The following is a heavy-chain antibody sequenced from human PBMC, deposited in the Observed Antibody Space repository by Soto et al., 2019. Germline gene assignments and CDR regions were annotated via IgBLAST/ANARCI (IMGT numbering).Heavy chain of an antibody. CDR1: GFAFSTYS. CDR3: AREGINNYNEYYFDS. Sequence: GGSLRLSCAASGFAFSTYSMNWVRQAPGKGLEWVSSISGSGNYTHYAEVLRGRFTISRDNAKTSLYLQMNSLRAEDTAVYYCAREGINNYNEYYFDSWGQGTVVTVSS. CDR2: ISGSGNYT. D-gene: IGHD4-4*01. J-gene: IGHJ4*02. V-gene: IGHV3-21*01.